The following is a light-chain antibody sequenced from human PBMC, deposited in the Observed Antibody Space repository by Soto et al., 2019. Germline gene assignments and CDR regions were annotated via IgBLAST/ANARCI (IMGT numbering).Light chain of an antibody. V-gene: IGKV3-20*01. CDR3: QQYGSSPA. CDR1: QSVSSSY. CDR2: GAS. Sequence: EIVLTQSPGTLSLSPGERVTLSCRASQSVSSSYLAWYQQKPGQAPGLLIYGASSRATGIPDRFSGSGSGTDFTLTISRLEPEDFAVYYCQQYGSSPAFGQGTKVEIK. J-gene: IGKJ1*01.